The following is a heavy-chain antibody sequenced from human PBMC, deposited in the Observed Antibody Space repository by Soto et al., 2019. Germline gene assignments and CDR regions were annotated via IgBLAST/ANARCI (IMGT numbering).Heavy chain of an antibody. D-gene: IGHD1-1*01. J-gene: IGHJ6*02. CDR3: ARGKGMEENYYYYGLDI. V-gene: IGHV1-3*01. Sequence: ASVKVSCKAPGYTFTTHAMHWVRQAPGQSLEWMGWINGGTGQTKHSQRFQGRDNITRDTSASTAYMELSSLRSEDTAVYYCARGKGMEENYYYYGLDIWGQGTTVTVSS. CDR2: INGGTGQT. CDR1: GYTFTTHA.